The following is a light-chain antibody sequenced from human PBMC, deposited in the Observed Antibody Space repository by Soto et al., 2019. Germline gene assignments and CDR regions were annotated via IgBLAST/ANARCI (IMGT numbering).Light chain of an antibody. CDR3: GTWDSGLSAGV. CDR2: ENN. Sequence: QSVLTQPPSVSAAPGQKVTISCSGSDSNIGNDHVSWYQQFPGTAPKLLIYENNKRPSGIPDRFSGSKSGTSATLDITGLKTGEEADYYCGTWDSGLSAGVIGGGTKLTVL. V-gene: IGLV1-51*02. J-gene: IGLJ3*02. CDR1: DSNIGNDH.